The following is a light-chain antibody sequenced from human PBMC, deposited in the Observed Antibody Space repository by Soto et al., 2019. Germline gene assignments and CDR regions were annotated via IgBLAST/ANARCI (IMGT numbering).Light chain of an antibody. Sequence: QSALTQPASVSGSPGQSITISCTGTSSDVGGFNYVSWYQQHPGKAPKLMIYDVTNRPSGVSYRFSGSKSGNTASLTISGLQAEDEADYYCNSHTRSSTYVFGPGTKLTVL. V-gene: IGLV2-14*03. CDR1: SSDVGGFNY. CDR3: NSHTRSSTYV. J-gene: IGLJ1*01. CDR2: DVT.